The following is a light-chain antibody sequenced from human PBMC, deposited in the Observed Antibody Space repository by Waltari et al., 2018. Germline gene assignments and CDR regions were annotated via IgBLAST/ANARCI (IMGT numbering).Light chain of an antibody. V-gene: IGKV4-1*01. CDR3: QQYYSTPPS. CDR1: QSILYSSNNKNY. CDR2: WAS. Sequence: DIVMTQSPDSLAVSLGERATIDCKSSQSILYSSNNKNYLAWYQRKPGQPPKLLIYWASTRESGVPDRFSGSGSGTDFTLTISSLQAEDGAVYYCQQYYSTPPSFGGGTKVEIK. J-gene: IGKJ4*01.